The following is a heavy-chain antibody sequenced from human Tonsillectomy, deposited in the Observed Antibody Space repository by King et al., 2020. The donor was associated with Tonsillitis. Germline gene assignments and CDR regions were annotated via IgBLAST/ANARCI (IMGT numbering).Heavy chain of an antibody. V-gene: IGHV3-33*05. CDR3: ARNYYDSGGHSNGMVL. D-gene: IGHD3-22*01. Sequence: VQLVESGGGVVQPGRSLRLSCAASGFTFSSYGVHWVRQAPGKGLEWVAVISYDGSNKYYADSVKGRFNISRDNYKNTLYLKMNSLRFEDTAVYYCARNYYDSGGHSNGMVLWGQGTTDTVSS. CDR1: GFTFSSYG. J-gene: IGHJ6*02. CDR2: ISYDGSNK.